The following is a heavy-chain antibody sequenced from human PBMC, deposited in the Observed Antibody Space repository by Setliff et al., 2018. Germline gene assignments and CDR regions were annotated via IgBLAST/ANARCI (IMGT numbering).Heavy chain of an antibody. J-gene: IGHJ4*02. CDR1: GLPFSNSN. V-gene: IGHV3-15*01. Sequence: GGSLRLSCAASGLPFSNSNMNWVRQAPGEGLEWVGRIKSTTDGATIHYGAPVNGRFTISRDDSKNTLYLHMNSLKTEDTAVYYCTTNLALVGGSFLEFGYWGQGTLVTVSS. CDR2: IKSTTDGATI. D-gene: IGHD1-26*01. CDR3: TTNLALVGGSFLEFGY.